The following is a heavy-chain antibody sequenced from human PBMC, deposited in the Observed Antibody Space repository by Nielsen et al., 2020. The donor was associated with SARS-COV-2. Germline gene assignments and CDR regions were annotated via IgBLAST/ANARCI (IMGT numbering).Heavy chain of an antibody. CDR2: MYSAGTT. J-gene: IGHJ3*01. CDR1: GFIVSNNY. Sequence: GESLKISCAASGFIVSNNYMSWVRQAPGKGLEWVSVMYSAGTTYYADSVKGRFTISRHSSENSLYLQMNSLRADDTALYYCARGGYCSSSSCYNAFDGWGEGTMVLVSS. D-gene: IGHD2-2*03. V-gene: IGHV3-53*04. CDR3: ARGGYCSSSSCYNAFDG.